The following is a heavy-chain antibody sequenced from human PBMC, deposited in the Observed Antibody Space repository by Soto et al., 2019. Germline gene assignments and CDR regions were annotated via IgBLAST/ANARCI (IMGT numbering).Heavy chain of an antibody. V-gene: IGHV4-39*01. Sequence: QLLESGPGLVKPSETLSLTCTVSGGSISSSSYYWGWIRQPPGKGLEWIGSIYYSGSTYYNPSLKSRVTISVDTSKNQFSLKLSSVTAADTAVYYCARTIRDYDYVWGSYRLNWFDPWGQGTLVTVSS. CDR2: IYYSGST. CDR1: GGSISSSSYY. CDR3: ARTIRDYDYVWGSYRLNWFDP. J-gene: IGHJ5*02. D-gene: IGHD3-16*02.